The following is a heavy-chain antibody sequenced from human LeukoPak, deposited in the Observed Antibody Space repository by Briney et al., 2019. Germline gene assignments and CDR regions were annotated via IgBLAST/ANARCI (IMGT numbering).Heavy chain of an antibody. Sequence: PGGSLRLSCAASGFTFSSYAMSWVRQAPGKGLEWVSAISGSGGSTYYADSVKGRFTISRDNSKNTLYLQMNSLRAEDTAVYYCASCYGGNSGCYFDYWGQGTLVTVSS. V-gene: IGHV3-23*01. J-gene: IGHJ4*02. CDR3: ASCYGGNSGCYFDY. CDR2: ISGSGGST. CDR1: GFTFSSYA. D-gene: IGHD4-23*01.